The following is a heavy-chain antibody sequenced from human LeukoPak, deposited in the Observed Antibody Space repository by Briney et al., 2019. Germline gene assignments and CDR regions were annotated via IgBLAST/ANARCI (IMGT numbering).Heavy chain of an antibody. Sequence: PGGSLRLSCAASGFTFSSYAMHWVRQAPGKGLEWVAVISYDGSNKYYADSVKGRFTISRDNSKNTLYLQMNSLRAEDTAVYYCAKDSSGWYGDDYWGQGTLVTVSS. V-gene: IGHV3-30*04. J-gene: IGHJ4*02. CDR2: ISYDGSNK. D-gene: IGHD6-19*01. CDR3: AKDSSGWYGDDY. CDR1: GFTFSSYA.